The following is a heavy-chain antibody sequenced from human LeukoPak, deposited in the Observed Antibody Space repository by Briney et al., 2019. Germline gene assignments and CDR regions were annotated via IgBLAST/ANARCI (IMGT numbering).Heavy chain of an antibody. Sequence: PSETLSLTCTVSGGSISSYYWSWIRQPPGKGLEWIGYIYYSGSTNYDPSLKSRVTISVDMSKNQFSLKLSSVTAADTAVYYCARGSYPAADWFDPWGQGTLVTVSS. CDR2: IYYSGST. V-gene: IGHV4-59*01. CDR1: GGSISSYY. D-gene: IGHD6-13*01. CDR3: ARGSYPAADWFDP. J-gene: IGHJ5*02.